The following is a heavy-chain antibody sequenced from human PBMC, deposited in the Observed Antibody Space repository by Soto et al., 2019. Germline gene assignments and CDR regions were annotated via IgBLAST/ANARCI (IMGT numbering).Heavy chain of an antibody. CDR1: GYTFTYHI. V-gene: IGHV1-3*04. CDR2: INTGTDNT. CDR3: ARQVGLVTIDY. Sequence: QVQLVQSGAEVKRPGASVKVSCTASGYTFTYHIVHWIRQAPGQRLEWMGWINTGTDNTKYSQKFQGRVTITRDTSASTAYMELSSLRSEDTAVYYCARQVGLVTIDYWGQGTLVTVPS. D-gene: IGHD1-26*01. J-gene: IGHJ4*02.